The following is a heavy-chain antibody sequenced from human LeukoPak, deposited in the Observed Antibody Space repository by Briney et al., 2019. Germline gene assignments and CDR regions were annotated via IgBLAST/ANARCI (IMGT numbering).Heavy chain of an antibody. CDR3: RREGGLLWFGELNADPEPDY. CDR2: IYTSGST. J-gene: IGHJ4*02. V-gene: IGHV4-61*02. CDR1: GGSISSGSYY. D-gene: IGHD3-10*01. Sequence: PSETLSLTCTVSGGSISSGSYYWRWIRQPAGKGLEWIGRIYTSGSTNYNPSLKSRVTISVDRSKNQFSLKLSSVTAADTAVYYCRREGGLLWFGELNADPEPDYWGQGTLVTVSS.